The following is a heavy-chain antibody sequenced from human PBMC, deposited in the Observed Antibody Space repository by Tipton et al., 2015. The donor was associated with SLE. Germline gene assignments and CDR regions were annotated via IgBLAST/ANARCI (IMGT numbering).Heavy chain of an antibody. CDR1: GGSISSGGYS. Sequence: TLSLTCAVSGGSISSGGYSWSWIRQPPGKGLEWIGYIYHSGSTYYNPSLKSRVTISVDRSKNQFSLKLSSVTAADTAVYYCARARRQNNLAGAFDIWGQGTMVTVSS. J-gene: IGHJ3*02. CDR3: ARARRQNNLAGAFDI. D-gene: IGHD2-21*01. V-gene: IGHV4-30-2*01. CDR2: IYHSGST.